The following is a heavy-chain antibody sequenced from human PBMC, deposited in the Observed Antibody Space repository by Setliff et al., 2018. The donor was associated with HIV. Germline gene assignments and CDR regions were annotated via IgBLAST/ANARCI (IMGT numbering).Heavy chain of an antibody. CDR2: VNHKGVA. V-gene: IGHV4-34*01. CDR1: GGALSGYY. J-gene: IGHJ4*02. D-gene: IGHD2-21*01. Sequence: PSETLSLTCAVYGGALSGYYWTWIRQSPGRGLEWIGEVNHKGVANYSPSLMRRATISADTSKNQFSLRLSSVTAADTALYFCTRAQIAAPRPFDYWGQGTLVTVSS. CDR3: TRAQIAAPRPFDY.